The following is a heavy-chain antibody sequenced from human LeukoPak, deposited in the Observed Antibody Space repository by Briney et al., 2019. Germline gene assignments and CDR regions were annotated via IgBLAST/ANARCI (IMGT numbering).Heavy chain of an antibody. J-gene: IGHJ4*02. CDR1: GFTFRSYG. CDR3: AKERHTQYYFDY. CDR2: IRYDGSNK. V-gene: IGHV3-30*02. Sequence: PGGSLRLSCAASGFTFRSYGMHWVRQAPGKGLEWVAFIRYDGSNKYYADSVKGRFTISRDNSKNTLYLQMNSLRAEDTAVYYCAKERHTQYYFDYWGQGTLVTVSS.